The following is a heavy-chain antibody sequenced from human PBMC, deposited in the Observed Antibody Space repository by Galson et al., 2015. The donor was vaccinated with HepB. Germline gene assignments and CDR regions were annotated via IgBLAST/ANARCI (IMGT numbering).Heavy chain of an antibody. Sequence: SLRLSCAASGFTVSSNYMSWARQAPGKGLEWVSVIYSGGSTYYADSVKGRFTISRDNSKNTLYLQMNSLRAEDTAVYYCARGGGSYAWYFDLWGRGTLVTVSS. CDR3: ARGGGSYAWYFDL. CDR1: GFTVSSNY. CDR2: IYSGGST. J-gene: IGHJ2*01. V-gene: IGHV3-53*01. D-gene: IGHD1-26*01.